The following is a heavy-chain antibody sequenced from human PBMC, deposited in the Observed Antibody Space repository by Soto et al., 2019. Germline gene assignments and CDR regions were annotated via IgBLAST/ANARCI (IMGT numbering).Heavy chain of an antibody. CDR3: ARSMTTVTTDGAFDI. Sequence: PGESLKISCKGSGYSFTTYWIGWVRQMPGNGLEWMGIIYPGDSDTRYSPSFQGQVTISADKSINTAYLQWSSLKASDTALYYCARSMTTVTTDGAFDIWGQGTMVTVSS. D-gene: IGHD4-4*01. J-gene: IGHJ3*02. CDR1: GYSFTTYW. CDR2: IYPGDSDT. V-gene: IGHV5-51*01.